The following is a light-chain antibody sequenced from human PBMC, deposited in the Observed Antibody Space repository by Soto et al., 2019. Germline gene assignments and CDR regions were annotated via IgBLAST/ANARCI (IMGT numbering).Light chain of an antibody. CDR2: AAS. J-gene: IGKJ2*01. CDR1: QGISSY. Sequence: ALRMTQSPSSFSTSTGDRVTVTCRASQGISSYLAWYQQKPGKAPKLLIYAASTLQSGVPSRFSGSGSGTDFTLTISSLQSEDFATYYCQQYYNYPYTFGQGTKLEI. V-gene: IGKV1-8*01. CDR3: QQYYNYPYT.